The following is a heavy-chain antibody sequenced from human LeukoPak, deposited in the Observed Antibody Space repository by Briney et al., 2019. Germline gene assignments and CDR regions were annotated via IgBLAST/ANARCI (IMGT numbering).Heavy chain of an antibody. CDR2: ISYDGSTK. CDR3: AKETYSTSWQLDS. J-gene: IGHJ4*02. D-gene: IGHD6-13*01. CDR1: GFTVSSNY. Sequence: GGSLRLSCAASGFTVSSNYMSWVRQAPGKGLEWVAVISYDGSTKYFGDSVKGRFTISRDNSKNTLYLQMNSLRTEDTAVYYCAKETYSTSWQLDSWGQGTLVTVSS. V-gene: IGHV3-30*18.